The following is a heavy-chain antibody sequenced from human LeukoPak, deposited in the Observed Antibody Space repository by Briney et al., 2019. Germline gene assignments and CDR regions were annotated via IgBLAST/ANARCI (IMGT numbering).Heavy chain of an antibody. CDR3: ARASDPYYYDSSAFDY. J-gene: IGHJ4*02. Sequence: SQTLSLTCTVSGGSISSASYYWSWIRQPAGKGLEWIGRINTSGGTNYNPSLKSRVTISIDTSKNQFSLKLSSVTAADTAVYYCARASDPYYYDSSAFDYWGQGTLVTVSS. CDR1: GGSISSASYY. CDR2: INTSGGT. D-gene: IGHD3-22*01. V-gene: IGHV4-61*02.